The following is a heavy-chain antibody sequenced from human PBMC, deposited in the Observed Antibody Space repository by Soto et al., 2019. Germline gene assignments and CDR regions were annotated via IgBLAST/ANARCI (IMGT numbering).Heavy chain of an antibody. CDR1: GFTVSSNY. Sequence: GGSLRLSCVVSGFTVSSNYMSWVRQAPGKGLEWVSLIDAGGNTFYADSVKGRFTISRDNSKNTLYLQMNSLRAEDTAVYYCAKDARATYGMYVWGKGTTVTGSS. J-gene: IGHJ6*04. CDR2: IDAGGNT. V-gene: IGHV3-53*01. CDR3: AKDARATYGMYV.